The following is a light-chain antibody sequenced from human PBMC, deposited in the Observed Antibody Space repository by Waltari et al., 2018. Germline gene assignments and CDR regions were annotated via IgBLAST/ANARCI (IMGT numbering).Light chain of an antibody. CDR1: QSVSRA. Sequence: EILLTQSPGTLSLSIGERATVSCKASQSVSRALAWYQQKPGQAPRLLIYGASTTATGIPDRFSGSGSGTDFSLTISRLEPDDFAVYYCQHYLRLPVTFGQGTTVEI. V-gene: IGKV3-20*01. J-gene: IGKJ1*01. CDR3: QHYLRLPVT. CDR2: GAS.